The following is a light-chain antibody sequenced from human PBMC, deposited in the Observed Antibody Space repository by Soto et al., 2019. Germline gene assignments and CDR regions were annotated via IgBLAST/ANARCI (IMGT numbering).Light chain of an antibody. CDR1: SSSIGTNT. V-gene: IGLV1-44*01. Sequence: QSVLTQPPSASGTPGQRVTISCSGSSSSIGTNTVNWYQQLPGTAPKLLIYGHNQRPSGVPDRFSGSKSGTSASLAISGRQSEDEAIYYCAVWDDSLNGRVFGGGTKLTVL. CDR2: GHN. J-gene: IGLJ2*01. CDR3: AVWDDSLNGRV.